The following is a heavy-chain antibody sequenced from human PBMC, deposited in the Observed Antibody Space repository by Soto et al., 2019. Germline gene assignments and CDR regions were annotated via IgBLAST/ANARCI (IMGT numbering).Heavy chain of an antibody. CDR1: GFTFSDYY. D-gene: IGHD1-26*01. CDR3: ARAGSYYVWEDY. V-gene: IGHV3-11*06. Sequence: PGGSLRLSCAASGFTFSDYYMSWIRQAPGKGLEWVSYISSSSSYTNYADSVKGRFTISRDNAKNSLYLQMNSLRAEDTAVYYCARAGSYYVWEDYWGQGTLVTVSS. J-gene: IGHJ4*02. CDR2: ISSSSSYT.